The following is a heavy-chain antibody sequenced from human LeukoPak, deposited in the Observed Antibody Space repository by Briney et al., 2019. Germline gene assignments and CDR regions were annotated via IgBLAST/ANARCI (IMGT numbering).Heavy chain of an antibody. CDR1: GFTFSSYE. Sequence: GGSLRLSCAASGFTFSSYEMNWVRQAPGKGLEWVSYISSSGSTIYYADSVKGQFTISRDNAKNSLYLQMNSLRAEDTAVYYCARDLYYFDYWGQGTLVTVSS. J-gene: IGHJ4*02. CDR3: ARDLYYFDY. V-gene: IGHV3-48*03. CDR2: ISSSGSTI.